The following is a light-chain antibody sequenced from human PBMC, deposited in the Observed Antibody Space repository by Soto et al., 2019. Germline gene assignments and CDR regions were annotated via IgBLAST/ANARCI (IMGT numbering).Light chain of an antibody. CDR1: QSVSGC. CDR2: DAS. J-gene: IGKJ3*01. V-gene: IGKV3-11*01. Sequence: EIVLTQSPATLSLSPGERATLSCRASQSVSGCLAWYQQKPGQAPRLLIFDASNRATGIPARFSGSGSGTDFTLTISSLEPEDFAIYYCQQYVSKTTFGPGTKVDIK. CDR3: QQYVSKTT.